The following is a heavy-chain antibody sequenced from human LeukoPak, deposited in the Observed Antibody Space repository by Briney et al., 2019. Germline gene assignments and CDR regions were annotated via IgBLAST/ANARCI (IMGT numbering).Heavy chain of an antibody. D-gene: IGHD3-10*02. V-gene: IGHV4-34*01. CDR3: GIYLANVRWGVNPRRLDP. CDR1: GGSFSGYY. CDR2: INHSGST. Sequence: PSETLSLTCAVSGGSFSGYYWSWIRQPPGKGLEWIGEINHSGSTNYNPSLKSRFTISVDTSKNQSSLKLSSVTAADKPFYYCGIYLANVRWGVNPRRLDPWGEGTLVAVSS. J-gene: IGHJ5*02.